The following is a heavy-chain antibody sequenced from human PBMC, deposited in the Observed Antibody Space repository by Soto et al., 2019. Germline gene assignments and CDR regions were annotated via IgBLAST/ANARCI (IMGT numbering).Heavy chain of an antibody. CDR1: GGSISSGCYY. J-gene: IGHJ4*02. Sequence: SETLSLTCPVSGGSISSGCYYWSWIRQHPGKGLEWIGYIYYSGSTYYNPSLKSRVTIPVDTSKNQFSLKLSSVTAADTAVYYCASSLATYCSGGSCYGLFDYWGQGTLVTVSS. V-gene: IGHV4-31*03. CDR3: ASSLATYCSGGSCYGLFDY. CDR2: IYYSGST. D-gene: IGHD2-15*01.